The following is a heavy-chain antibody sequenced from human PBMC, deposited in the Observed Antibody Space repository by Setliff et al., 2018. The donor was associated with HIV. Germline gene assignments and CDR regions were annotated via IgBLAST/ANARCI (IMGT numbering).Heavy chain of an antibody. D-gene: IGHD3-10*01. V-gene: IGHV4-34*01. CDR1: GGSFSGYY. Sequence: SETLSLTCAVYGGSFSGYYWSWIRQPPGKGLEWLGEIDHTGSTNYNLSLKSRITMSADPSKNQFSLKVRSVIAADTALYYCARGRNHGSPYFYYMDVWATGTTVTVSS. J-gene: IGHJ6*03. CDR3: ARGRNHGSPYFYYMDV. CDR2: IDHTGST.